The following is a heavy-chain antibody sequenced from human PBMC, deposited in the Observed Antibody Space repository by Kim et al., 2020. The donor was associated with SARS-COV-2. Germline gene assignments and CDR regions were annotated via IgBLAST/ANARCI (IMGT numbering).Heavy chain of an antibody. CDR3: AKVINDILTGYPINYYYGRDD. J-gene: IGHJ6*02. Sequence: GGSLRLSCAASGFTFSSYAMSWVRQAPGKGLEWVSSISSSGGNTYYADSVKGRFTISRDNSKNTLYLQMNSLRAEDTAVYYCAKVINDILTGYPINYYYGRDDWGQGTPVTVSS. CDR2: ISSSGGNT. CDR1: GFTFSSYA. V-gene: IGHV3-23*01. D-gene: IGHD3-9*01.